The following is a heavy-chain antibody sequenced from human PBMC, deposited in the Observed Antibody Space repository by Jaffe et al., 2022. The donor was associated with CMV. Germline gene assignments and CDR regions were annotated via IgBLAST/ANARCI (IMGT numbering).Heavy chain of an antibody. V-gene: IGHV1-18*04. CDR2: ISAYNGNT. CDR1: GYTFTSYG. CDR3: ARAISDIVVVPAALQWGYYYYYMDV. Sequence: QVQLVQSGAEVKKPGASVKVSCKASGYTFTSYGISWVRQAPGQGLEWMGWISAYNGNTNYAQKLQGRVTMTTDTSTSTAYMELRSLRSDDTAVYYCARAISDIVVVPAALQWGYYYYYMDVWGKGTTVTVSS. J-gene: IGHJ6*03. D-gene: IGHD2-2*01.